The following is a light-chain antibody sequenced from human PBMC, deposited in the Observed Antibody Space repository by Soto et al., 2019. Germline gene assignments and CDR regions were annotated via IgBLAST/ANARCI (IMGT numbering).Light chain of an antibody. Sequence: QSLLTQPPSVSGAPGQRVTISCTGSSSNVGAGYDLHWYQQLPGTAPKLLIYGNSNRPSGVPDRFSGSKSGTSASLAISGLQAEDEADYHCQSYDSRLSGYVVGIGTKVTVL. V-gene: IGLV1-40*01. CDR2: GNS. CDR1: SSNVGAGYD. J-gene: IGLJ1*01. CDR3: QSYDSRLSGYV.